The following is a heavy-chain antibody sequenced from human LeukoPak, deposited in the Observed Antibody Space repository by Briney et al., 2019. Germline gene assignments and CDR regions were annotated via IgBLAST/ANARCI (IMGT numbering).Heavy chain of an antibody. Sequence: ASVKVSCKASGYTFTNYGITWVRQAPGQGLEWMGWISAYTGNTNYAQELQGRVTLTTDTSTSTAFIELRSLRSDDTAVYYCAREVSTSPCDPWGQGTLVTASS. CDR2: ISAYTGNT. V-gene: IGHV1-18*01. D-gene: IGHD5/OR15-5a*01. J-gene: IGHJ5*02. CDR1: GYTFTNYG. CDR3: AREVSTSPCDP.